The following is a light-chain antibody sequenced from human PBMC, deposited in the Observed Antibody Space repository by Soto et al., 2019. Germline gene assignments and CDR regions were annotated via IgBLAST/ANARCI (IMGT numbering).Light chain of an antibody. CDR3: QQRSKWPPT. J-gene: IGKJ4*01. CDR2: SAS. Sequence: EIVLTQSPATLSLSPGERATLSCRASQNVGNDLVWYQQKRGQAPRLLIYSASNRATGIPARFSGSRSGTDFTLLISSLEPEDFAAYYCQQRSKWPPTLGGGTKVEIK. CDR1: QNVGND. V-gene: IGKV3-11*01.